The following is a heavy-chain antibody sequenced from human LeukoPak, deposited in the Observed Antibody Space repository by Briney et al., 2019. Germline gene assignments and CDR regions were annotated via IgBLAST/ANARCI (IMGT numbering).Heavy chain of an antibody. CDR3: AKDDGDYLYYFDY. V-gene: IGHV3-30*18. Sequence: GGSLRLSCAASGFTFSNAWMNWVRQAPGKGLEWVAVISYDGSNKYYADSVKGRFTISRDNSKNTLYLQMNSLRAEDTAVYYCAKDDGDYLYYFDYWGQGTLVTVSS. CDR2: ISYDGSNK. CDR1: GFTFSNAW. D-gene: IGHD4-17*01. J-gene: IGHJ4*02.